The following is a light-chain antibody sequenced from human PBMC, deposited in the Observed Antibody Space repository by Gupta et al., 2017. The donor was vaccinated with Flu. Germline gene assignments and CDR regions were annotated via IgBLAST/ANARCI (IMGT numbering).Light chain of an antibody. V-gene: IGLV1-47*01. CDR3: AAWDDSLSGWV. Sequence: QSVLPQPPSASGTSGQRVTISCSGSSSNIGRNYVYWYQQLPGTAPKLLIYRNNQRPSGVPDRFSGSKSGTSASLAISGLRAEDEADYYCAAWDDSLSGWVFGGGTKLTVL. CDR2: RNN. J-gene: IGLJ3*02. CDR1: SSNIGRNY.